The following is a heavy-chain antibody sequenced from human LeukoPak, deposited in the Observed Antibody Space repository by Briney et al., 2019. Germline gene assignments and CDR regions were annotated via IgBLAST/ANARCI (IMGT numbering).Heavy chain of an antibody. V-gene: IGHV6-1*01. CDR3: ARGSDYVWGSYRMYYFDY. CDR1: GDSVSSNSAA. J-gene: IGHJ4*02. D-gene: IGHD3-16*02. CDR2: TYYRSKWYN. Sequence: SQTLSLTCAISGDSVSSNSAAWNWIRQSPSRGLEWLGRTYYRSKWYNDYAVSVKSRITINPDTSKNQFSLQLNSVTPEDTAVYYCARGSDYVWGSYRMYYFDYWGQGTLVTVSS.